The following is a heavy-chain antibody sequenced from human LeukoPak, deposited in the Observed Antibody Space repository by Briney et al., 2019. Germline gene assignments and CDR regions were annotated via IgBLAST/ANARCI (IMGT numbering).Heavy chain of an antibody. CDR3: AKDGARYLLTYYFEY. V-gene: IGHV3-33*06. J-gene: IGHJ4*02. Sequence: GRSLRLSCAASGFTFSSYGMHWVRQAPGKGLEWVAVIWYDGSNKYYADSVKGRFTISRDNSKNTLYLQMNSLRDEDTAVYYCAKDGARYLLTYYFEYWGQGTLVTVSS. CDR2: IWYDGSNK. D-gene: IGHD3-9*01. CDR1: GFTFSSYG.